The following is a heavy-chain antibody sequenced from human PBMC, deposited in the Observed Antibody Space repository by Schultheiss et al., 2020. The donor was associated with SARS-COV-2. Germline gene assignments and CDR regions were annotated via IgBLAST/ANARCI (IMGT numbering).Heavy chain of an antibody. D-gene: IGHD3-3*01. CDR1: GYSFTSYW. V-gene: IGHV5-51*01. CDR2: IYPGDSDT. Sequence: GESLKISCKGSGYSFTSYWISWVRQMSGKGLEWMGIIYPGDSDTRYSPSFQGQVTISADKSISTAYLQWSSLKASDTAMYYCARHPNLPVLRFLEWLPHADVWGQGTTVTVSS. J-gene: IGHJ6*02. CDR3: ARHPNLPVLRFLEWLPHADV.